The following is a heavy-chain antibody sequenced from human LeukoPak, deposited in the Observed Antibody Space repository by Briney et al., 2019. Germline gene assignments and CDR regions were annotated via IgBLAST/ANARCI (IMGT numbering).Heavy chain of an antibody. Sequence: GGFLRLSCAASGFTFSSYAMNWVRQAPGKGLEWVSAISGTGGSTYYADSVKGRFAISRDNSKNTLYLQMSSLRAEDTAVYYCAKLRGSGSYYPPPNWFDPWGQGTLVTVSS. CDR1: GFTFSSYA. J-gene: IGHJ5*02. CDR2: ISGTGGST. V-gene: IGHV3-23*01. CDR3: AKLRGSGSYYPPPNWFDP. D-gene: IGHD3-10*01.